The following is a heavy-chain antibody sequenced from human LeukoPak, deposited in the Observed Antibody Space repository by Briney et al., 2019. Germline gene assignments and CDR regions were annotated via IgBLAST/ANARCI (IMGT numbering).Heavy chain of an antibody. CDR1: GFTVSSNY. D-gene: IGHD2-15*01. CDR2: TSSSDPGT. CDR3: ARAPVTSCRGAFCYPFDY. Sequence: PGGSLRLSCAASGFTVSSNYMSWVRQAPGKGLEWISATSSSDPGTYYADSVRGRFTISRDNSKNTLYLQMNSLRAEDAAIYYCARAPVTSCRGAFCYPFDYWGQGTRVTVSS. J-gene: IGHJ4*02. V-gene: IGHV3-23*01.